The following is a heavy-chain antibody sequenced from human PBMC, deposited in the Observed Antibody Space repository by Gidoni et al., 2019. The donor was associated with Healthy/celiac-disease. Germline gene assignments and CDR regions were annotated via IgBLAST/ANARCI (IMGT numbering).Heavy chain of an antibody. V-gene: IGHV4-61*02. CDR3: ARAVLLWFGELEFDY. Sequence: QVQLQESGPGLVKPSQTLSLTCTVSGGSISSGSYYWSWIRQPAGKGLEWIGRIYTSGSTNYNPSLKSRVTISVDTSKNQFSLKLSSVTAADTAVYYCARAVLLWFGELEFDYWGQGTLVTVSS. D-gene: IGHD3-10*01. J-gene: IGHJ4*02. CDR1: GGSISSGSYY. CDR2: IYTSGST.